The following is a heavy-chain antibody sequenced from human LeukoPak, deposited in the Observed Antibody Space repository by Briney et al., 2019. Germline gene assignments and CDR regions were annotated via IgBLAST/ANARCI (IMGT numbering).Heavy chain of an antibody. D-gene: IGHD3-10*01. J-gene: IGHJ4*02. Sequence: ASVKVSCKASGYTFTSYDINWVRQATGQGLEWMGWMNPDSGNTGYAQNFQGRVTITRNTSISTAYMELSSLRSEDTAVYYCASRRYGSGSYYNGYEYWGQGTLVTVSS. CDR1: GYTFTSYD. CDR2: MNPDSGNT. V-gene: IGHV1-8*03. CDR3: ASRRYGSGSYYNGYEY.